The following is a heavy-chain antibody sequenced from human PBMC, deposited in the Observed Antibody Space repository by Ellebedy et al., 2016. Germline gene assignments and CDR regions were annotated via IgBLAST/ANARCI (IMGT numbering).Heavy chain of an antibody. CDR2: IGHDGENK. CDR1: GFPFRSCG. Sequence: GGSLRLSXAASGFPFRSCGMHWVRQAPAKGLEWVAFIGHDGENKYYADSVKGRFSISRDNSKHTLYLQMSSLRAEDMAVYYCARDPHGGYMDVWGKGTTVTVSS. CDR3: ARDPHGGYMDV. V-gene: IGHV3-30*02. D-gene: IGHD2-15*01. J-gene: IGHJ6*03.